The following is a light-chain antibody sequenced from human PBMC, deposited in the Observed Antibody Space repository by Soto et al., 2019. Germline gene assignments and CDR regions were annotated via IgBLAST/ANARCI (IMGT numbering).Light chain of an antibody. J-gene: IGKJ1*01. V-gene: IGKV1-39*01. CDR2: ASS. CDR3: QQTDSTPQT. CDR1: QSIRKY. Sequence: DIQMNQSPSSLSASVGDRVTISCRASQSIRKYVSWYQQKPGTAPKLLIRASSTLQSGVPSRFSGSGSGTDFTLTISSLKIEDFATYFCQQTDSTPQTFGQGTNVEI.